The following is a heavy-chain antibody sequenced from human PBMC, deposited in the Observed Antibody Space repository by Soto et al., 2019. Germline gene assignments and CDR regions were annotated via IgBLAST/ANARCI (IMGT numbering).Heavy chain of an antibody. D-gene: IGHD6-13*01. J-gene: IGHJ4*02. Sequence: QLQLQESGSGLVKPSQTLSFTCAVSGGSISSGGYSWSWIRLPPGKGLEWIGYIYHSGSTYYNPSLKSRVSISVDRSKNQFSLKLSSVTAADTAVYYCASSHAGAHITAAVHWGQGTLVTVSS. CDR3: ASSHAGAHITAAVH. CDR2: IYHSGST. CDR1: GGSISSGGYS. V-gene: IGHV4-30-2*01.